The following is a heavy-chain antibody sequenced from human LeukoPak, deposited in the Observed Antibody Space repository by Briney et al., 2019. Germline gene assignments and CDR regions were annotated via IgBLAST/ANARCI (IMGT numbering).Heavy chain of an antibody. V-gene: IGHV4-38-2*02. Sequence: SETLSLTCTVSGYSITSNYYWVWIRQPPGKGLEWIGSIYHSGSTYYNPSLKSRVTMSVDTSKNQFSLKLTSVTAVDTAVYFCASRDCSDGACFFDYWGQGTLVTVSS. CDR2: IYHSGST. CDR3: ASRDCSDGACFFDY. D-gene: IGHD2-15*01. J-gene: IGHJ4*02. CDR1: GYSITSNYY.